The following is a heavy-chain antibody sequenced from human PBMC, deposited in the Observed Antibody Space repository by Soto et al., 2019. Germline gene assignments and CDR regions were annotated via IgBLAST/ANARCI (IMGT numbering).Heavy chain of an antibody. J-gene: IGHJ4*02. Sequence: GGSLRLSCAASGFIFTDYSMTWIRQAPGKGLEWVSYISNGDETTQYADSVKGRFTVSRDNAKKVLFLQMSSLRVDDTAVYYCARENKRRDGYNFDSWGRGALVTVPQ. D-gene: IGHD5-12*01. CDR2: ISNGDETT. CDR3: ARENKRRDGYNFDS. V-gene: IGHV3-11*01. CDR1: GFIFTDYS.